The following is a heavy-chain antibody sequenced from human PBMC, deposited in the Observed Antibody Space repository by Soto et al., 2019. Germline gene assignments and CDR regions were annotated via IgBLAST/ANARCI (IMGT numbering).Heavy chain of an antibody. V-gene: IGHV3-30*18. CDR1: GFTFSSYG. D-gene: IGHD6-6*01. J-gene: IGHJ3*02. CDR2: ISYDGSNK. Sequence: QVPLVESGGGVVQPGRSLRLSCAASGFTFSSYGMHWVRQAPGKGLEWVAVISYDGSNKYYADSVKGRFTIYRDNSKNTLYLQMNSLRAEDTAVYYCAKVLAPSYDAFDIWGQGTMVTVSS. CDR3: AKVLAPSYDAFDI.